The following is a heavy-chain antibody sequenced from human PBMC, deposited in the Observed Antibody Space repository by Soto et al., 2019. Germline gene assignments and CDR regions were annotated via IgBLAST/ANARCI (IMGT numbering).Heavy chain of an antibody. V-gene: IGHV3-23*01. Sequence: GGSLRLSCAASGFTFSSYAMSWVRQAPGKGLEWVSAISGSGGSTYYADSVKGRFTISRDNSKNTLYLQMNSLGAEDTAVYYCAKDLKYRPYAFDYWGQGTLVTVSS. CDR1: GFTFSSYA. CDR3: AKDLKYRPYAFDY. D-gene: IGHD2-8*01. CDR2: ISGSGGST. J-gene: IGHJ4*02.